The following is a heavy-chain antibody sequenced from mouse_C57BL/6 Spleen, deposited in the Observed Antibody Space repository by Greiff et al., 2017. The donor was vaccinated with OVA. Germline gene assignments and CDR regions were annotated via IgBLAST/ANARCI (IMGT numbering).Heavy chain of an antibody. V-gene: IGHV1-54*01. J-gene: IGHJ1*03. CDR2: INPGSGGT. D-gene: IGHD2-5*01. CDR1: GYAFTNYL. Sequence: QVQLKQSGAELVRPGTSVKVSCKASGYAFTNYLIEWVKQRPGQGLEWIGVINPGSGGTNYNETFKGKATLTADKSSSTAYMQLSSLTSEDSAVYFCAKGYYSNGDYWYFDVWGTGTTVTVSS. CDR3: AKGYYSNGDYWYFDV.